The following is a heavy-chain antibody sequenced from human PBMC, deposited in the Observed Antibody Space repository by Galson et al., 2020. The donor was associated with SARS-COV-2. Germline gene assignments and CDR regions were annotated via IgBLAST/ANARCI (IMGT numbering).Heavy chain of an antibody. CDR1: GGSFSAYY. J-gene: IGHJ6*03. CDR3: VRGRRSEYTFYYSFYMDV. Sequence: SETLSLTCAVYGGSFSAYYWSWTWVRQPPGKGLEWIGEINHSGGTNYNPSLKSRVTMSIDTSKNQFSLKLINVTAADTAVYYCVRGRRSEYTFYYSFYMDVWGKGTTVTVSS. D-gene: IGHD6-25*01. V-gene: IGHV4-34*01. CDR2: INHSGGT.